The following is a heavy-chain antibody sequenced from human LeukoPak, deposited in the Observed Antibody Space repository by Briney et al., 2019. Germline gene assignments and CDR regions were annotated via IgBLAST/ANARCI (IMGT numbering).Heavy chain of an antibody. D-gene: IGHD6-13*01. CDR2: IYYSGTT. Sequence: SETLSLTCTVSGGSISSSSYYWGWIRQPPGKGLEWIGSIYYSGTTYYNPSLKSRVTISLDTSKNQFSLKLSSVTAADTAVYYCARVYYSSSYDYWYFNLWGRGTLVTVSS. CDR1: GGSISSSSYY. CDR3: ARVYYSSSYDYWYFNL. J-gene: IGHJ2*01. V-gene: IGHV4-39*07.